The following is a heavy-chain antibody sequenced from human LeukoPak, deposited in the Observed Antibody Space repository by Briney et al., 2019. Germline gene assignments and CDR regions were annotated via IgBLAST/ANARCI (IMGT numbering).Heavy chain of an antibody. D-gene: IGHD3-3*01. CDR2: IWYDGSNK. J-gene: IGHJ4*02. CDR1: GFTFSSYG. V-gene: IGHV3-33*01. Sequence: GGSLRLSCAASGFTFSSYGMHWVRQAPGKGLEWVAVIWYDGSNKYYADSVKGRFTISRDNSKNTLYLQMNSLRAEDTAVYYCARHDFWSGYYVDYWGQGTLVTVSS. CDR3: ARHDFWSGYYVDY.